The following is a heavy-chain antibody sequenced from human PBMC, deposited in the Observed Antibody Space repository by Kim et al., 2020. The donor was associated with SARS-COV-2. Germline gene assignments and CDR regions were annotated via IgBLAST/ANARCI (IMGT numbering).Heavy chain of an antibody. CDR3: ARVQVGATSFLPYYFDY. J-gene: IGHJ4*02. D-gene: IGHD1-26*01. CDR2: SDGSRSF. Sequence: SETLSLTCTVSGVSISSNSDDWGCTGDSSGKVGEGSISSDGSRSFYYNLALKRRVTITADTSTNQFSLKLSSVTAADTAVYYCARVQVGATSFLPYYFDYWGQGTLVTVSS. V-gene: IGHV4-39*07. CDR1: GVSISSNSDD.